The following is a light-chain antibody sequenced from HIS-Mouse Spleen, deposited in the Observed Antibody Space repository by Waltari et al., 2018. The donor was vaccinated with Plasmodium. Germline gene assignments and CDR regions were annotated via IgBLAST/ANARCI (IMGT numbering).Light chain of an antibody. Sequence: QSALTQPASVSGSPGQSITISCTGTSSDVGSYNLVSWYQQHPGKAPKLMLYEGIKRPSGVSNRFSGSKSGNTASLTISGLQAEDEADYYCCSYAGSRVFGGGTKLTVL. CDR1: SSDVGSYNL. J-gene: IGLJ2*01. CDR2: EGI. V-gene: IGLV2-23*01. CDR3: CSYAGSRV.